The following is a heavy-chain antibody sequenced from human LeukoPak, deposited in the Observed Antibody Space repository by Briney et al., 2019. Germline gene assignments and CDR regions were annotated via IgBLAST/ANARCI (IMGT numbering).Heavy chain of an antibody. J-gene: IGHJ4*02. CDR2: INHSGST. Sequence: SETLSLTCAVCGGSFSGYYWSWIRQPPGKGLEWIGEINHSGSTNYNPSLKSRVTISVDTSKNQFSLKLSSVTAADTAVYYCARDGGYCSSTSCSPPFDYWGQGTLVTVSS. CDR3: ARDGGYCSSTSCSPPFDY. V-gene: IGHV4-34*01. D-gene: IGHD2-2*01. CDR1: GGSFSGYY.